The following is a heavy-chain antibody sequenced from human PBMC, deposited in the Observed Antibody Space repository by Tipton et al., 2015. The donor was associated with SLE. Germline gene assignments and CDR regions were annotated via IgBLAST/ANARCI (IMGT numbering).Heavy chain of an antibody. J-gene: IGHJ1*01. Sequence: TLSLTCAVYGGSFSGYYWSWIRQPPGKGLEWIGEINHSGSTNYNPSLKSRVTISVDTCKNQFSLKLSSVTAADTAVYYCERGPDTIQGRFQHWGQGTLVTVSS. CDR2: INHSGST. CDR3: ERGPDTIQGRFQH. CDR1: GGSFSGYY. V-gene: IGHV4-34*01. D-gene: IGHD3-3*01.